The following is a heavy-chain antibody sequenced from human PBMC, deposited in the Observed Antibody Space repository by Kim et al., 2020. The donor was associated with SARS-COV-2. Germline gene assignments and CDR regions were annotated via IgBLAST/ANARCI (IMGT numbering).Heavy chain of an antibody. D-gene: IGHD3-3*01. CDR1: GGSISSYY. Sequence: SETLSLTCTVSGGSISSYYWSWIRQPAGKGLEWIGRIYTSGSTNYNPSLKSRVTMSVDTSKNQFSLKLSSVTAADTAVYYCARDTLSGTIFGVVIKFDAFDIWGQGTMVTVSS. CDR2: IYTSGST. J-gene: IGHJ3*02. CDR3: ARDTLSGTIFGVVIKFDAFDI. V-gene: IGHV4-4*07.